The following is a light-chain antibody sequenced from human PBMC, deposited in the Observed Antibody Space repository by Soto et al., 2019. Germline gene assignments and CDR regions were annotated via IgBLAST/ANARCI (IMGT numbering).Light chain of an antibody. CDR3: QQCGSSPWT. CDR2: DAS. V-gene: IGKV3-15*01. J-gene: IGKJ1*01. Sequence: IVMTQSPATLSVSPGESATLYCRASQSVSSNLAWHQQKPGQAPRILMYDASTRATGISARFSGSGSGTDFTLTISRLEPEDFAVYYCQQCGSSPWTFGQGTKVDIK. CDR1: QSVSSN.